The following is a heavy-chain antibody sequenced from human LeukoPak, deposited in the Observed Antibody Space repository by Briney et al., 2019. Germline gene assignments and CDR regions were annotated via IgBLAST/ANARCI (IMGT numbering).Heavy chain of an antibody. V-gene: IGHV3-23*01. Sequence: PGGSLRLSCAASGFTFSSYAMSWVRQGPGKGLGWVLAISGRIGRPYYADSAKGRFTISRDNSKNTLYLQMNSLRAEDTAVYYCAKDPTSLMMALGWFDPWGQGTLVTVSS. D-gene: IGHD3-16*01. J-gene: IGHJ5*02. CDR3: AKDPTSLMMALGWFDP. CDR2: ISGRIGRP. CDR1: GFTFSSYA.